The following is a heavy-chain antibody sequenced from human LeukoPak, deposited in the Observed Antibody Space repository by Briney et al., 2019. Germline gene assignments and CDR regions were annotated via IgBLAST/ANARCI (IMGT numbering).Heavy chain of an antibody. CDR2: IDSDGITT. V-gene: IGHV3-74*01. Sequence: GGSLRLSCAASGFTFSTYSLNWVRQAPGKGLVWISRIDSDGITTTYADSVKGRFTISRDNAKNTLFLQMNSLRAEDTAVYYCARSAYTTSRMDVWGKGTTVTVSS. D-gene: IGHD6-6*01. CDR1: GFTFSTYS. J-gene: IGHJ6*03. CDR3: ARSAYTTSRMDV.